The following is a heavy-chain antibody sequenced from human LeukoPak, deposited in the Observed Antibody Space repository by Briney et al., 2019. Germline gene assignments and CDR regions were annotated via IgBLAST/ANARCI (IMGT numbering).Heavy chain of an antibody. V-gene: IGHV3-9*01. CDR1: GFSLDDHA. Sequence: GGSLRLSCAVSGFSLDDHAMHWVRQAPGKGLEWVSGISWNGGSLDYADSVKGRFIISRDNTKKSLYLQMNSLRPEDTAVYYCAKDTEFGEPYHGMDVWGQGTTVTVSS. CDR3: AKDTEFGEPYHGMDV. D-gene: IGHD3-10*01. J-gene: IGHJ6*02. CDR2: ISWNGGSL.